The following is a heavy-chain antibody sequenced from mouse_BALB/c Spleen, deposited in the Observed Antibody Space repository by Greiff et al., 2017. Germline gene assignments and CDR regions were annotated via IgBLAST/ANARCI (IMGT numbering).Heavy chain of an antibody. Sequence: EVQLQESGPGLVKPSQSLSLTCTVTGYSITSDYAWNWIRQFPGNTLEWMGYISYSGSTSYNPSLKSRISITRDTSKNQFFLQLNSVTTEDTATYYCARGYSHYWGQGTTLTVSS. CDR2: ISYSGST. V-gene: IGHV3-2*02. CDR3: ARGYSHY. CDR1: GYSITSDYA. D-gene: IGHD2-3*01. J-gene: IGHJ2*01.